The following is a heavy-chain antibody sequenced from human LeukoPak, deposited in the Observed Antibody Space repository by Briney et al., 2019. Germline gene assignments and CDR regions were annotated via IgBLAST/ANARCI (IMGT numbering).Heavy chain of an antibody. V-gene: IGHV4-39*01. J-gene: IGHJ5*02. CDR1: GGSISSSSYY. CDR3: ARTRSGYSYVRLNWFDP. D-gene: IGHD5-18*01. Sequence: PSDTLSLTCTVSGGSISSSSYYWGWIRQPPGKGLMWIGSIYYSGSTYYNPSLKSRVTISVDTYKNQFSLKLSSVTAADTAVYYCARTRSGYSYVRLNWFDPWGQGTLVTVSS. CDR2: IYYSGST.